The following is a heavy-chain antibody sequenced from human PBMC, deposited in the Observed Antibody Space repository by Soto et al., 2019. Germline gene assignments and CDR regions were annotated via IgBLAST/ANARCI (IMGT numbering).Heavy chain of an antibody. Sequence: ASVKVSCTASGYTFTSYYMHWVRQAPGQGLEWMGIINPSGGSTNYAQKFQGRVTITADESTSTAYMELSSLRSEDTAVYYCAILASPGTTGDPTDYWGQGTLVTVSA. D-gene: IGHD1-7*01. V-gene: IGHV1-46*01. CDR1: GYTFTSYY. CDR3: AILASPGTTGDPTDY. J-gene: IGHJ4*02. CDR2: INPSGGST.